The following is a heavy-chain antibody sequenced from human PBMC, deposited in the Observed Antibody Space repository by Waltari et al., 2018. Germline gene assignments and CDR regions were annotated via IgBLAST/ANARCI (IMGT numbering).Heavy chain of an antibody. CDR2: IRSQTDGGTA. V-gene: IGHV3-15*01. J-gene: IGHJ4*02. D-gene: IGHD2-15*01. CDR3: TTLRWYQIGY. Sequence: EVQLVEYGGGLVKHGGALSRSCANSELTFSNSGMGWVRQAPGKGLEWVGRIRSQTDGGTADYAAPVKDRFTISRDDSKNTLYLQMNGLKTEDTAVYYCTTLRWYQIGYWGQGTLVSVSS. CDR1: ELTFSNSG.